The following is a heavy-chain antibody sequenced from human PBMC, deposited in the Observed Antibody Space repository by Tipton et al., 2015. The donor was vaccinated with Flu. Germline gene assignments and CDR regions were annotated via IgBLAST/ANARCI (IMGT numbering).Heavy chain of an antibody. CDR1: GGSISSGGAY. CDR2: IYYSGTT. J-gene: IGHJ6*02. D-gene: IGHD3-10*01. CDR3: ARDQGFGDGLTYDYYVMDV. V-gene: IGHV4-31*03. Sequence: TLSLTCIVSGGSISSGGAYWTWIRQHTGKGLEWSGCIYYSGTTYYNPSLESRLTISVDTSKNQFSLRLNSVTAADTAVYYCARDQGFGDGLTYDYYVMDVWGQGTTVTVSS.